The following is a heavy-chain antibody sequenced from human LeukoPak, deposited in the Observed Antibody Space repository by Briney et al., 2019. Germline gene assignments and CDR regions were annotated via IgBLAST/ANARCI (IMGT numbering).Heavy chain of an antibody. J-gene: IGHJ6*03. CDR3: ARDLGGYPFFMDV. CDR1: GGSIRSGDHH. D-gene: IGHD2-15*01. Sequence: SETLSLTCSVSGGSIRSGDHHWAWVRQPPGKGLEFIGSLHESGRPHYNRPLKSRVSISGDTSGKQFSLNLTSVTAADTAVYFCARDLGGYPFFMDVWGRGTTVIVSS. CDR2: LHESGRP. V-gene: IGHV4-39*07.